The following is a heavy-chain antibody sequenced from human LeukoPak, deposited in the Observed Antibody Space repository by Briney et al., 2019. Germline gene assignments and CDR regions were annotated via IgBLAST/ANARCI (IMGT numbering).Heavy chain of an antibody. CDR3: ARGPIAAAGDY. CDR2: ISTYNGNP. J-gene: IGHJ4*02. D-gene: IGHD6-13*01. V-gene: IGHV1-18*01. Sequence: ASVKVSCKASGYTFTSYGISWVRQAPGQGLEWMGWISTYNGNPNYTQNLQGRVTMTTDKSTSTAYMELKSLTSDDTAVYYCARGPIAAAGDYWGRGTLVTVSS. CDR1: GYTFTSYG.